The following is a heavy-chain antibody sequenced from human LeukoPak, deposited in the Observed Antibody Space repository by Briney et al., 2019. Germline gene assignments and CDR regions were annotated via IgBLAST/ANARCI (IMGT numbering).Heavy chain of an antibody. CDR1: GFTFSSYG. Sequence: PGGSLRLSCAASGFTFSSYGMHWVRQAPGKGLEWVAIIWYDGSNKYYADSVKGRFTISRDNSKNTLYLQMNSLRAEDTAVYYCARAKMATAGGVFDYWGQGTLVTVSS. CDR3: ARAKMATAGGVFDY. CDR2: IWYDGSNK. V-gene: IGHV3-33*01. D-gene: IGHD5-24*01. J-gene: IGHJ4*02.